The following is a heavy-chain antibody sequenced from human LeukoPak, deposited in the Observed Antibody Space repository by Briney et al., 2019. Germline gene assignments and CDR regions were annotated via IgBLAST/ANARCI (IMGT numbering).Heavy chain of an antibody. CDR1: GFTFSSYG. CDR2: ISGSGGST. Sequence: PGGSLRLSCAASGFTFSSYGMSWVRQAPGKGLEWVSAISGSGGSTYYADSVKGRFTISRDNSKNTLYLQMNSLRAEDTAVYYCAKSLSYSSGWYYFDYWGQGTLVTVSS. J-gene: IGHJ4*02. V-gene: IGHV3-23*01. D-gene: IGHD6-19*01. CDR3: AKSLSYSSGWYYFDY.